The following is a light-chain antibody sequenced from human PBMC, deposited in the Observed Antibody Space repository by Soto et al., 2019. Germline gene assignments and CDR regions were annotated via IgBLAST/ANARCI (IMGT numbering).Light chain of an antibody. V-gene: IGKV3-15*01. CDR3: QQYNNWPLT. CDR1: QSVSSH. Sequence: LMTRCIANVSLSAGEVTSVCGRASQSVSSHLAWYQQKPGQAPRLHVYGLSTRATGIPARFSASGSGTEFSLTISSLQSEDFAVYYCQQYNNWPLTVGQGTRLEIK. J-gene: IGKJ5*01. CDR2: GLS.